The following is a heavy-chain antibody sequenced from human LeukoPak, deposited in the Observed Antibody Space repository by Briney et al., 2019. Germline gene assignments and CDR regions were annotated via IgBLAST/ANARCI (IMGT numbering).Heavy chain of an antibody. J-gene: IGHJ4*02. V-gene: IGHV3-73*01. Sequence: GGSLRLSCAAPGFTFTDHYMTWIRQAPGKGLEWVGRIRSNANSYATAYAASVKGRFTIPRDDSKNTAYLQMNSRKIEDTAVYYCISRRDCASTSCYVASDFDYWGQGTLVTVSS. CDR3: ISRRDCASTSCYVASDFDY. CDR1: GFTFTDHY. D-gene: IGHD2-2*01. CDR2: IRSNANSYAT.